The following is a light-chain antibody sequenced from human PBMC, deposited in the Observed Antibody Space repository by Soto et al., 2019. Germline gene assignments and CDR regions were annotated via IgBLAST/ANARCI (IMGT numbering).Light chain of an antibody. CDR2: VNSDGSH. J-gene: IGLJ2*01. CDR1: RGHSSYA. Sequence: QSVLTQSPAASASLGASVKLTCTLSRGHSSYAIAWHQQQPEKGPRYLMRVNSDGSHNKGDGIPDRFSGSSAGAERYLTLSSLQSEDEADYYCQTWATGTVVFGGGTKLTVL. V-gene: IGLV4-69*01. CDR3: QTWATGTVV.